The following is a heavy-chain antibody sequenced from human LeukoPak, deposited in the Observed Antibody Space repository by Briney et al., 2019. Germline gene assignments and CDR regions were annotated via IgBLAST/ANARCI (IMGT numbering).Heavy chain of an antibody. CDR3: TRGGGSSGYPDY. J-gene: IGHJ4*02. D-gene: IGHD3-22*01. CDR1: GYIFIDHY. CDR2: INPKSGVT. V-gene: IGHV1-2*02. Sequence: ASVKVSCKTSGYIFIDHYLHWVRQAPGQGREWMGWINPKSGVTDYAQTLQGRVTVTRDTSMSTVYMDLSRLRSDDTAVYYCTRGGGSSGYPDYWGQGTLVTVSS.